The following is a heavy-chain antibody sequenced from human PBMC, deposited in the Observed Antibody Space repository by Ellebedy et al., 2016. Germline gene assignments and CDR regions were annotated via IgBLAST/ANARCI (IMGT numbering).Heavy chain of an antibody. V-gene: IGHV3-23*01. Sequence: GESLKISCAASGFTFRNYAMSWVRQAPGKGLEWVSGISGSNTGTYYAASVKGRFTISRDNSKNTLFLQMNSLGVEDTAVYYCARSREYCSGGTCDRSVDVWGKGATVTVSS. CDR3: ARSREYCSGGTCDRSVDV. CDR1: GFTFRNYA. CDR2: ISGSNTGT. J-gene: IGHJ6*03. D-gene: IGHD2-15*01.